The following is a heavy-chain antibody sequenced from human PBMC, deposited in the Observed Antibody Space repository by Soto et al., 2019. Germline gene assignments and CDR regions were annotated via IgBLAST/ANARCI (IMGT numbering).Heavy chain of an antibody. J-gene: IGHJ4*02. CDR1: GFTFSNHA. D-gene: IGHD3-3*02. CDR3: VRGLLAFFDF. V-gene: IGHV3-23*01. CDR2: VSGGGGSS. Sequence: GGSLRLSCAASGFTFSNHAMSWVRQAPGKGLEWVSAVSGGGGSSFYADSVKGRFTISRDNSKNTVSLQMSGLRVEDTALYYCVRGLLAFFDFWGQGTPVTVSS.